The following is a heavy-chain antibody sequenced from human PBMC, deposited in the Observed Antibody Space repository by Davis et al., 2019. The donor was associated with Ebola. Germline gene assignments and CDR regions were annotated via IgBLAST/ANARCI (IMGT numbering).Heavy chain of an antibody. Sequence: PSETLSLTCTVSGGSISSSSYYWGWIRQPPGKGLEWIGSIYYSGSTNYNPSLKSRVTISVDTSKNQFSLKLSSVTAADTAVYYCARGRLSNYGYYYYGMDVWGQGTTVTVSS. CDR2: IYYSGST. D-gene: IGHD4-11*01. V-gene: IGHV4-39*07. CDR3: ARGRLSNYGYYYYGMDV. CDR1: GGSISSSSYY. J-gene: IGHJ6*02.